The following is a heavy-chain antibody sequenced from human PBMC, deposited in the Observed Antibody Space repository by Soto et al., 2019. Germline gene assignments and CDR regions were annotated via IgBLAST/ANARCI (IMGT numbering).Heavy chain of an antibody. D-gene: IGHD2-15*01. Sequence: GGSLRLSCAASGFTFSSYGMHWVRQAPGKGLGWVAVIWYDGSNKYYADSVKGRFTISRDNSKNTLYLQMNSLRAEDTAVYYCARDPLLRFYYGMDVWGQGTTVTVSS. J-gene: IGHJ6*02. CDR3: ARDPLLRFYYGMDV. CDR1: GFTFSSYG. V-gene: IGHV3-33*01. CDR2: IWYDGSNK.